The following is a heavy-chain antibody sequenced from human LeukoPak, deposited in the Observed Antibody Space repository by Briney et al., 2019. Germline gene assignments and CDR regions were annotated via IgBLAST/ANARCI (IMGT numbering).Heavy chain of an antibody. J-gene: IGHJ4*02. CDR2: ISGSGDNT. CDR3: AKVTYGSGTYGAFDY. Sequence: GGTLRLSCAASGFTFSSHGMSWVRQAPGKGLEGVSTISGSGDNTYYADSVKGRFTISRDNSKNTLYLQMNSLRAEDTAVYYCAKVTYGSGTYGAFDYWGQGTLVTVSS. CDR1: GFTFSSHG. D-gene: IGHD3-10*01. V-gene: IGHV3-23*01.